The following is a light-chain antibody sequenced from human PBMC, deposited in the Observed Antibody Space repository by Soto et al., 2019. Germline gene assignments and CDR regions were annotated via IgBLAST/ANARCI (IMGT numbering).Light chain of an antibody. CDR3: KSYAGSNTYV. CDR1: KIDIGVYDL. Sequence: QSVLTQPPSASGSPGQSVTISCTGTKIDIGVYDLVSWYQHHPSKAPRLIIYEVVQRPSGVPDRFSGSKSGNTASLTVSGLQAADEADYFCKSYAGSNTYVFGSGTKLTVL. V-gene: IGLV2-8*01. J-gene: IGLJ1*01. CDR2: EVV.